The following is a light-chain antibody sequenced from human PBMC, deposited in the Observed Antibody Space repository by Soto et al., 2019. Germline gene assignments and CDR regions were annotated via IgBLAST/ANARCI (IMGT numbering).Light chain of an antibody. CDR2: DAT. CDR3: QVWDSSSDHLV. J-gene: IGLJ2*01. Sequence: SYELTQPPSVSVAPGQTARITCGGNNNGSKSVHWYQQKPGQPPVVVVYDATDRPSRIPERFSGSNSGNTATLTISRVEAGYEADYYCQVWDSSSDHLVFGGGTKVTVL. V-gene: IGLV3-21*02. CDR1: NNGSKS.